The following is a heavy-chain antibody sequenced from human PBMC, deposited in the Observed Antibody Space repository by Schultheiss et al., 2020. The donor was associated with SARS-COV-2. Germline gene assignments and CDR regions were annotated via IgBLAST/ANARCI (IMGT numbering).Heavy chain of an antibody. Sequence: GESLKISCAASGFTVSSNYMSWVRQAPGKGLQWVSAISSDGGSKYYADSVKGRFTISRDNSKNTLYLQMNSLRAEDTAVYYCARGGIAAAQHPLYYYGMDVWGQGTTVTVSS. CDR1: GFTVSSNY. D-gene: IGHD6-13*01. CDR2: ISSDGGSK. V-gene: IGHV3-53*05. CDR3: ARGGIAAAQHPLYYYGMDV. J-gene: IGHJ6*02.